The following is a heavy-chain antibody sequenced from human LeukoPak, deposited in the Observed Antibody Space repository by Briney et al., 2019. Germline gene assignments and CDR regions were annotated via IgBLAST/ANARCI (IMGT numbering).Heavy chain of an antibody. D-gene: IGHD6-13*01. CDR3: ARAVISWYEFYYYYYMDV. CDR2: IYYSGST. J-gene: IGHJ6*03. V-gene: IGHV4-39*07. Sequence: PSETLSLTCTVSGGSISSSSYYWGWIRQPPGKGLEWIGSIYYSGSTYYNPSLKSRVTISVDTSKNQFSLKLSSVTAADTAVYYCARAVISWYEFYYYYYMDVWGKGTTVTISS. CDR1: GGSISSSSYY.